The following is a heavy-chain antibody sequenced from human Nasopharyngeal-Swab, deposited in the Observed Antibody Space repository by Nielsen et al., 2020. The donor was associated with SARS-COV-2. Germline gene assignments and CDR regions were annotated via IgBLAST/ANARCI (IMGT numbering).Heavy chain of an antibody. J-gene: IGHJ4*02. Sequence: GESLKISCAASGFTFSSYSMNWVRQAPGKGLEWVSSISSSSSYIYYADSVKGRFTISRDNAKNSLYLQMNSLRAEDTAVYYCARDSGIKWFGEGDYWGQGTLVTVSS. CDR3: ARDSGIKWFGEGDY. CDR2: ISSSSSYI. V-gene: IGHV3-21*01. D-gene: IGHD3-10*01. CDR1: GFTFSSYS.